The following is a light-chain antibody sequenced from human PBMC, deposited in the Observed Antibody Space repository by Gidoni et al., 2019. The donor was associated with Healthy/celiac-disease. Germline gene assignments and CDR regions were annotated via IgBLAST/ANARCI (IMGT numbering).Light chain of an antibody. CDR1: QSVLYSSNNTNY. CDR2: WAS. Sequence: IFMTQSPASLALSLGEWATINCKSSQSVLYSSNNTNYLGWYQKKPGQPPKLLIYWASTRESGVPDRFSGSGSGTDFTLTISSLQAEDVAVYYCQQYFSSPLTFGGGTRVEIK. V-gene: IGKV4-1*01. J-gene: IGKJ4*01. CDR3: QQYFSSPLT.